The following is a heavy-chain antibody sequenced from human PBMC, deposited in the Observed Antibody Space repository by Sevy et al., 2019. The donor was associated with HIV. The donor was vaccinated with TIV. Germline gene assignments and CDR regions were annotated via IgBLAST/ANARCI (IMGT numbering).Heavy chain of an antibody. Sequence: GGSLRLSCAASRFTFSSYAMSWVRQAPGKGLEWVSFVFTSGSFTTYADSVKGRFTISRDDAKNSLYLQMNGLRTDDTAVYYCVRDWSHAFDQWGQGILVTVSS. CDR2: VFTSGSFT. V-gene: IGHV3-48*01. J-gene: IGHJ4*02. D-gene: IGHD3-3*01. CDR1: RFTFSSYA. CDR3: VRDWSHAFDQ.